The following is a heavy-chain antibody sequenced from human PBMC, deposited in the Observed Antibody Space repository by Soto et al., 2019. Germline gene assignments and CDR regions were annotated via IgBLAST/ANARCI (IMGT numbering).Heavy chain of an antibody. J-gene: IGHJ6*03. CDR3: ARDLGNTYYNYHMDV. Sequence: GGSLRLSCAASGFSFSDHYMDWVRQAPGKGLEWVGRIRNKANSYTTEYAASVKGRFTISRDDSKNSLYLQMNSLKTEDTAVYYCARDLGNTYYNYHMDVWGKGTTVTVSS. V-gene: IGHV3-72*01. CDR1: GFSFSDHY. D-gene: IGHD7-27*01. CDR2: IRNKANSYTT.